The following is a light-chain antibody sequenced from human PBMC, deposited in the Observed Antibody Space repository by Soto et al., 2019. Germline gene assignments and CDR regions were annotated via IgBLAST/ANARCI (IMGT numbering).Light chain of an antibody. CDR2: EVN. Sequence: QSALTQPASVSGSPGQSITISCTGTSSDVGGYNYVSWYQQHPGKAPKLMIYEVNYRPSGVSNRFSGSKSGNTAPLTISGLQAEDEADYYCSSYTSSSTGVFGTGTKVTVL. J-gene: IGLJ1*01. V-gene: IGLV2-14*01. CDR1: SSDVGGYNY. CDR3: SSYTSSSTGV.